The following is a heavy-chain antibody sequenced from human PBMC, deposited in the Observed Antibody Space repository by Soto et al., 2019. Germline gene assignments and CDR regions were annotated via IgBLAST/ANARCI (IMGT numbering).Heavy chain of an antibody. CDR1: GFTFTRYS. Sequence: PGGSLRLSCAASGFTFTRYSMNWVRQAPGKGLEWVSSISSTTDYIYYGDSMRGRFTISRDNAKNSLYLEMNSLRAEDTAVYYCARESEDLTSNFDYWGQGTLVTVSS. V-gene: IGHV3-21*06. J-gene: IGHJ4*02. CDR3: ARESEDLTSNFDY. CDR2: ISSTTDYI.